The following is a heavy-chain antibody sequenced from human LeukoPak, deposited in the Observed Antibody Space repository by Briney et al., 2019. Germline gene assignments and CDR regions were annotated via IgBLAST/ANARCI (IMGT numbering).Heavy chain of an antibody. CDR2: IWYDGSNK. V-gene: IGHV3-33*06. Sequence: GRSLRLSCAASGFTFSSYGMHWVRQAPGKGLEWVAVIWYDGSNKYYADSVKGRFTISRDNSKNTLYLQMNSLRAEDTAVYYCAKDLATMGYYYYMDVWGKGTTVTGSS. CDR3: AKDLATMGYYYYMDV. J-gene: IGHJ6*03. CDR1: GFTFSSYG. D-gene: IGHD5-12*01.